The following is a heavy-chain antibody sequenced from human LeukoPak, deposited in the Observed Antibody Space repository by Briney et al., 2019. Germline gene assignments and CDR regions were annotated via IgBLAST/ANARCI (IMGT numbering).Heavy chain of an antibody. CDR2: ISWDGGST. V-gene: IGHV3-43*01. CDR1: GFTFDDYT. Sequence: GGSLRLSCAASGFTFDDYTMHWVRQAPGKGLEWVSLISWDGGSTYYADSVKGRFTISRDNSKNSLYLQMNSLRTEDTALYYCAKALYSSGWYYFDYWGQGTLGTVSS. CDR3: AKALYSSGWYYFDY. J-gene: IGHJ4*02. D-gene: IGHD6-19*01.